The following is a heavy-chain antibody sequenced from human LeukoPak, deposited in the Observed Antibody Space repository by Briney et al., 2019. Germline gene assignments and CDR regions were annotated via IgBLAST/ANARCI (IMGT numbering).Heavy chain of an antibody. CDR3: ARSCSSTSCYSDY. Sequence: GGSLRLSCAASGFTFSSYSMNWVRQAPGKGLEWVSSISSSSSYIYYADSVKGRFTISRDNAKNSLYLQMNSLRAEDTAVYYCARSCSSTSCYSDYWGQGTLVTVSS. CDR2: ISSSSSYI. D-gene: IGHD2-2*02. V-gene: IGHV3-21*01. CDR1: GFTFSSYS. J-gene: IGHJ4*02.